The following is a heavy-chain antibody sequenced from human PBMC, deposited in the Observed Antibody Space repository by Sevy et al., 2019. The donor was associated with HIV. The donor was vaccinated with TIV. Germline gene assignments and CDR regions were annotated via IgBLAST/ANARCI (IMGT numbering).Heavy chain of an antibody. Sequence: GGSLRLSCAASGFTFSSYSMNWVRQAPGKGLEWVSGISDSGDSTWHPDSVKGRFTISRDNSKNTLYLQMNSLRAEDTAVYYCAKGRGYSSSRSDFDYWGQGTLVTVSS. J-gene: IGHJ4*02. CDR3: AKGRGYSSSRSDFDY. CDR2: ISDSGDST. D-gene: IGHD6-13*01. CDR1: GFTFSSYS. V-gene: IGHV3-23*01.